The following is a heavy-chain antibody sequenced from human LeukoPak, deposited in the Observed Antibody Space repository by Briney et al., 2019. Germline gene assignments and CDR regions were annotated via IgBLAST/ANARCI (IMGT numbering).Heavy chain of an antibody. D-gene: IGHD6-19*01. J-gene: IGHJ4*02. V-gene: IGHV1-46*01. CDR1: GYTFTSYY. CDR3: AREGGYSSGWHDYYCDY. Sequence: ASVKVSCKASGYTFTSYYMYWVRQAPGHGLEWRGIINPSGGSTSSAQKFQGRVTMTRDMSTSTVYMELSSLRSEDTAVYYCAREGGYSSGWHDYYCDYWGQGTLVTVSS. CDR2: INPSGGST.